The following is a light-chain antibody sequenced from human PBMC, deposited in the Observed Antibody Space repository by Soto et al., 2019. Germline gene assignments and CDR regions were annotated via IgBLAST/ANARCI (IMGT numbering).Light chain of an antibody. CDR1: SSDVGGYDY. V-gene: IGLV2-8*01. CDR2: EVN. Sequence: QSALTQHPSASGSPGQSVTISCTGTSSDVGGYDYVSWFQQHPGKAPKLMIYEVNKRPSGVPDRFSGSKSGNTASLTVSGLQAEDEADYYCSSYAGSNNWVFGGGTKLTVL. CDR3: SSYAGSNNWV. J-gene: IGLJ3*02.